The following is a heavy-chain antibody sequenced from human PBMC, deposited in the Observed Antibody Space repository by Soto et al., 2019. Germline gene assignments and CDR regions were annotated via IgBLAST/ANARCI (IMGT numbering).Heavy chain of an antibody. CDR1: GGTFSSYT. Sequence: QVQLVQSGAEVKKPGSSVKVSCKASGGTFSSYTISWVRQAPGQGLEWMGRIIPILGIANYAQKFQGRVTITADXFTYTXXMELSSLRSEDTAVYYCARAPWDYDSSGSGDAFDIWGQGTMVTVSS. CDR2: IIPILGIA. J-gene: IGHJ3*02. D-gene: IGHD3-22*01. V-gene: IGHV1-69*02. CDR3: ARAPWDYDSSGSGDAFDI.